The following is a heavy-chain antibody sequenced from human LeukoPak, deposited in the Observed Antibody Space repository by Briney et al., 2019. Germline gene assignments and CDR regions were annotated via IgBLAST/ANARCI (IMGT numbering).Heavy chain of an antibody. D-gene: IGHD1-1*01. CDR3: ARVNINNWHSCDY. V-gene: IGHV4-4*02. CDR2: IYHSGSP. Sequence: SETLSLTCAVSGGSISSSNWWSWVRQPPGKGLEWIGEIYHSGSPNYNPSLKSRVTISVDKSRNHFSLNLSSVTAADTAVYYCARVNINNWHSCDYWGQGTLVTVSS. CDR1: GGSISSSNW. J-gene: IGHJ4*02.